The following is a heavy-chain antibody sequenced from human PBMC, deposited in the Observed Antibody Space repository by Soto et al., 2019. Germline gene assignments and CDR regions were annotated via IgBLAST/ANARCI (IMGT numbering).Heavy chain of an antibody. CDR3: AREFEEAISLNYYYYYYMDV. J-gene: IGHJ6*03. CDR2: IYSGGST. V-gene: IGHV3-66*01. CDR1: GFTVSSNY. D-gene: IGHD3-10*01. Sequence: GGSLRLSCAASGFTVSSNYMSWVRQAPGKGLEWVSVIYSGGSTYYADSVKGRFTISRDNSKNTLYLQMNSLRAEDTAVYYCAREFEEAISLNYYYYYYMDVWGKGTTVTVSS.